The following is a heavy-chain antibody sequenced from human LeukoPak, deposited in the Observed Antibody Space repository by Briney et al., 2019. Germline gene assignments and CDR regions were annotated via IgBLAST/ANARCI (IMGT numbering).Heavy chain of an antibody. J-gene: IGHJ6*02. CDR1: GFTFSSYA. CDR3: RNEYGDYEGGWGYYCYYGMDV. D-gene: IGHD4-17*01. CDR2: ISGNGGST. V-gene: IGHV3-23*01. Sequence: GGSLRLSCAASGFTFSSYAMSWVRQAPGKGLEWVSAISGNGGSTYYADSVKGRFTISRDNSKNTPYLHMNSRRAEETAVYDCRNEYGDYEGGWGYYCYYGMDVWGQGTTVTVSS.